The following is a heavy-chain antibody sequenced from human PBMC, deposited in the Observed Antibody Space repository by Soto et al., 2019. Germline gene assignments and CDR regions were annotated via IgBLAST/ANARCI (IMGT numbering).Heavy chain of an antibody. CDR1: XXTFSSYX. V-gene: IGHV3-48*01. Sequence: EVQLVESGGGLVQPGGSLXXSCXXXXXTFSSYXMNWVRQAPGKGLEWVSYISSSSSTIYYADSVKGRFTISRDNAKNSLYLQMNSLRAEDTAVYYCARHPERIAQIGWFDPWGQGTLVTVSS. CDR3: ARHPERIAQIGWFDP. CDR2: ISSSSSTI. D-gene: IGHD6-13*01. J-gene: IGHJ5*02.